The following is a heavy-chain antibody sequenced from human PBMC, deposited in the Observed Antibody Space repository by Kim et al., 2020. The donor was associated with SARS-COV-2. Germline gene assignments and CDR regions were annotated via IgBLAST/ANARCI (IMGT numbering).Heavy chain of an antibody. Sequence: SETLSLTCAVYGGSFSGYYWSWIRQPPGKGLEWIGEINHSGSTNYNPSLKSRVTISVDTSKNQFSLKLSSVTAADTAVYYCARGYGKQLGEYYFDYWGQGTLVTVSS. CDR2: INHSGST. V-gene: IGHV4-34*01. D-gene: IGHD6-6*01. J-gene: IGHJ4*02. CDR1: GGSFSGYY. CDR3: ARGYGKQLGEYYFDY.